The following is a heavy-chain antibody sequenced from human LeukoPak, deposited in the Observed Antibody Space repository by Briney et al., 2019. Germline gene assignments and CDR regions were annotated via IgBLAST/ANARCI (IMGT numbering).Heavy chain of an antibody. CDR1: GYTFTAFY. CDR3: ARDVTAASDLDY. CDR2: IHPKTGGT. D-gene: IGHD6-13*01. J-gene: IGHJ4*02. Sequence: ASVKVSCKPSGYTFTAFYMHWVRQAPGQGLEWMGWIHPKTGGTNYAQKFQGRVTMTRDPSIGTAYLELSGLASDDTAEYYCARDVTAASDLDYWGREPWSPSPQ. V-gene: IGHV1-2*02.